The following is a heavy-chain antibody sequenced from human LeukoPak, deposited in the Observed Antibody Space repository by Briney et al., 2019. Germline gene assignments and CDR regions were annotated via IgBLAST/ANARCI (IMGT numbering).Heavy chain of an antibody. CDR2: IYTSGST. CDR1: GGSISSSSYY. V-gene: IGHV4-61*02. J-gene: IGHJ6*04. CDR3: AREGSGRTSGADV. Sequence: PSETLSLTCTVSGGSISSSSYYWGWIRQPAGKGLEWIGRIYTSGSTNYNPSLKSRVTMSVDTSKNQFSLKLSSVTAADTAVYYCAREGSGRTSGADVWGKGTTVTVSS. D-gene: IGHD6-19*01.